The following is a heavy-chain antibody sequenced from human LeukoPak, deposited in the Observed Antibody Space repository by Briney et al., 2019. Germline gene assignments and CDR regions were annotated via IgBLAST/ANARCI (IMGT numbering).Heavy chain of an antibody. V-gene: IGHV1-18*01. D-gene: IGHD2-15*01. CDR3: ARYERGYCSGGSCYSTDY. J-gene: IGHJ4*02. CDR2: ISAYNGNT. Sequence: ASVKVSCKASGYTFTSYGISWVRQAPGQGLEWMGWISAYNGNTNYAQKLQGRVTMTTDTSTSTAYMELRSLRSDDTAAYYCARYERGYCSGGSCYSTDYWGQGTLVTVSS. CDR1: GYTFTSYG.